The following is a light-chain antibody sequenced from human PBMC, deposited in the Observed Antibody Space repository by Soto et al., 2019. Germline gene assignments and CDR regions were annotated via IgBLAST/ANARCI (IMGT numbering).Light chain of an antibody. J-gene: IGLJ1*01. CDR2: QDI. V-gene: IGLV3-1*01. CDR3: HAWDSRTGYV. CDR1: ELEDKY. Sequence: SYELTQPPSVSVSPGQTASITCSGDELEDKYVCWYQQKPGQSPVLVIYQDIRRPSGIPERFAGSNSGNTATLTTSGTQAMEEADYYCHAWDSRTGYVFGTGTKLTVL.